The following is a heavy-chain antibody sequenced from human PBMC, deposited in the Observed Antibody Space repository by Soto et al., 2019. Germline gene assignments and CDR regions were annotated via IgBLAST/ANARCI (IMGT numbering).Heavy chain of an antibody. Sequence: SLRLSCAASGFSFSRYGIHWVRQAAGKGLEWVAVISYDESTTFYADSVKGRFTISRDNSKNTLFLQMNSLRPEDTAVYYCSKAMIGSYDSDAFDVWGQGTMVTVSS. J-gene: IGHJ3*01. CDR1: GFSFSRYG. V-gene: IGHV3-30*18. CDR3: SKAMIGSYDSDAFDV. D-gene: IGHD3-22*01. CDR2: ISYDESTT.